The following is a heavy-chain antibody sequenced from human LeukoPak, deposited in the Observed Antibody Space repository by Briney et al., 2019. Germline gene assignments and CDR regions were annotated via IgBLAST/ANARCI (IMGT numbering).Heavy chain of an antibody. Sequence: SETLSLTCTVSGGSISSYYWSWIRQPPGKGLEWIGDTYYSGSTNYNPSLQSRVTISVDTSKNQFSLKLSSVTAADTAVYYCARDGPGEYSGSYLFDYWGQGTLVTVSS. D-gene: IGHD1-26*01. CDR1: GGSISSYY. V-gene: IGHV4-59*12. CDR3: ARDGPGEYSGSYLFDY. J-gene: IGHJ4*02. CDR2: TYYSGST.